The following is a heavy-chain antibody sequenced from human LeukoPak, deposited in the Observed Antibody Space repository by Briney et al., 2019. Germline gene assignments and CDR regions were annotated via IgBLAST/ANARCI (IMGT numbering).Heavy chain of an antibody. CDR2: INPSGGST. CDR1: GYTFTSYY. D-gene: IGHD3-3*01. CDR3: ARGRFRDVWSASLLD. V-gene: IGHV1-46*01. Sequence: GASVKVSCKASGYTFTSYYMHWVRQAPGQGLEWMGIINPSGGSTSYAQKFQGRVTMTTDTSTSTAYMDLRSLRSDDTALYYCARGRFRDVWSASLLDWGQGTLVTVSS. J-gene: IGHJ4*02.